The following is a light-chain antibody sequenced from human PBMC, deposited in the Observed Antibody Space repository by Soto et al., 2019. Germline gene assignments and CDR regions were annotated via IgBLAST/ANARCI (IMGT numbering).Light chain of an antibody. CDR3: QQSYSSPWT. V-gene: IGKV1-39*01. Sequence: DIQMTQSPSTLSASVADRFTITFLASQSISSWLSWYQQKPGKATKLLIYGAYSLKSGVPSTLSGSGSGTDFTLAISSLQPEDFETYYCQQSYSSPWTFGQGTKVDIK. CDR1: QSISSW. J-gene: IGKJ1*01. CDR2: GAY.